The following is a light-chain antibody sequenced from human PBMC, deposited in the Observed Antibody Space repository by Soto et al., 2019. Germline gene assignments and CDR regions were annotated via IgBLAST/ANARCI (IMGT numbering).Light chain of an antibody. J-gene: IGKJ1*01. CDR2: GAS. V-gene: IGKV3-20*01. CDR3: QQYDQSPRT. CDR1: QTVNSDY. Sequence: EIVLTQSPGTLSLSPGERATLSCRASQTVNSDYLAWYQQKPGQSPRVLIYGASNRATGILDRFSGSGSGTDFTLTISRLEPEDFAVYYCQQYDQSPRTFGQGTKVEVK.